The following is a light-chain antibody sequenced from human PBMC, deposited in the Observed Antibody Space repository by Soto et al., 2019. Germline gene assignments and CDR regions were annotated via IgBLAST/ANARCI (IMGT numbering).Light chain of an antibody. CDR2: SNN. J-gene: IGLJ7*01. CDR1: NFDVDGNY. Sequence: QSVLTQPPSLSGTPGQWVTISCSGSNFDVDGNYVFWYQQFAGTAPHLLIYSNNRRPSAVPARCSGSKSGSSASLAISGRRPEEEADDYGAAWDDSRSETVFGGGTQLTVL. CDR3: AAWDDSRSETV. V-gene: IGLV1-47*01.